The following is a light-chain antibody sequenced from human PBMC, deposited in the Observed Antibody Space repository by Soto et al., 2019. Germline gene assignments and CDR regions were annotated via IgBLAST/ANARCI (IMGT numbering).Light chain of an antibody. V-gene: IGKV3D-7*01. Sequence: EIVMTQSPATLSLSPGERATLSCRASQSVSSSYLSWYQQKPGQAPRLLIYGASTRATGIPARFSGSGSGTDFTLTISSLQPEDFAVYYCQQYGSSLFTFGPGTKVDFK. CDR1: QSVSSSY. CDR3: QQYGSSLFT. CDR2: GAS. J-gene: IGKJ3*01.